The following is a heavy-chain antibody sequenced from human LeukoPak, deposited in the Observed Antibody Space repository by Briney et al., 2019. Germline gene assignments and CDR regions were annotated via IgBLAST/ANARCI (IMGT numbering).Heavy chain of an antibody. D-gene: IGHD5-12*01. CDR3: ARVPRGYDYFDY. V-gene: IGHV3-74*01. J-gene: IGHJ4*02. CDR2: ISSDERST. CDR1: GFTFSSFW. Sequence: GGSVRLSCAASGFTFSSFWMHWVRQVPGKGLVWVSRISSDERSTTYADSVKGRFTISRDNAKNTLYLQMNSLTAEDTAVYYCARVPRGYDYFDYWGQGTLVTVSS.